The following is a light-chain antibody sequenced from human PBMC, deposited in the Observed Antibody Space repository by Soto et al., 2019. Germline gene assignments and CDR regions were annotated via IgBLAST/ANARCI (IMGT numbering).Light chain of an antibody. J-gene: IGKJ1*01. CDR3: QQYGSSPAT. CDR2: GAS. CDR1: LTVSSNC. V-gene: IGKV3-20*01. Sequence: EIVLTQSPGTLTLSPWDRATLSCSARLTVSSNCLAWYQQIPAQAPRLLIHGASTRATGITDRFSGSVSGTDFTLTISGLEPEDFAVYYCQQYGSSPATFGQGTKVDIK.